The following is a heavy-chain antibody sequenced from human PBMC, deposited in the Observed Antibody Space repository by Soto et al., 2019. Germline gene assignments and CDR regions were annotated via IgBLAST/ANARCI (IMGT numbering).Heavy chain of an antibody. CDR3: ARVLPQTGRLWDYMDV. CDR2: ISSSSSYI. V-gene: IGHV3-21*01. Sequence: PGGSLRLSCAASGFTFSSYSMNWVRQAPGKGLEWVSSISSSSSYIYYADSVKGRFTISRDNAKNSLYLQMNSLRAEDTAVYYCARVLPQTGRLWDYMDVWGKGTTVTVSS. J-gene: IGHJ6*03. CDR1: GFTFSSYS. D-gene: IGHD2-21*01.